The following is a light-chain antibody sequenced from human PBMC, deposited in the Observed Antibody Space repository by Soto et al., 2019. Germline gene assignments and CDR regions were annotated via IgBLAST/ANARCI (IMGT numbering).Light chain of an antibody. J-gene: IGKJ2*01. CDR1: QSVSSSY. Sequence: EIVLTQSPGTLSLSPGERATLSCRASQSVSSSYLAWYQQKPGQAPRLLIYGASSRATGIPDRFSGSGSGTDFTLTISRLEPEDFAVYDCQQYGSSFLFGQGTKLEIK. CDR2: GAS. V-gene: IGKV3-20*01. CDR3: QQYGSSFL.